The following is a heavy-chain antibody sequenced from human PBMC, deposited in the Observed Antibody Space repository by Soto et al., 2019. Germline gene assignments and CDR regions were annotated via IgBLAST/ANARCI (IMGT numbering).Heavy chain of an antibody. CDR2: ISAHNDNT. CDR1: GYTFTSYG. J-gene: IGHJ4*02. CDR3: ARGRYGDY. Sequence: QVHLVQSGAEVRKPGASVKVSCKGSGYTFTSYGIAWVRQAPGQGLEWMGWISAHNDNTNYAQKVQGRVTVTRETSPSTAYMELRTLRSDDKAVYYCARGRYGDYWGQGALVTVSS. D-gene: IGHD1-1*01. V-gene: IGHV1-18*01.